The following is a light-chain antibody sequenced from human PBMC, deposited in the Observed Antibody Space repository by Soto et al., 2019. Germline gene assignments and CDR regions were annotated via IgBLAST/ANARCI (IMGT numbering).Light chain of an antibody. J-gene: IGKJ1*01. CDR3: QQYKNWPPWT. V-gene: IGKV3-15*01. CDR1: ENLNTN. CDR2: GAS. Sequence: EIVMTQSPGTLSVSPGERATLSCRASENLNTNLAWYQQRPGQAPRLLIYGASTRATGVPARFTGSGSGTDFTLPISSLQFEDFAVYFCQQYKNWPPWTFGQGTKVDI.